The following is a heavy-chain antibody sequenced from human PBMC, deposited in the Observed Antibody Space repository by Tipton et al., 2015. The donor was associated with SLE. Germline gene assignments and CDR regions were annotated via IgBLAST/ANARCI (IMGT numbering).Heavy chain of an antibody. V-gene: IGHV4-38-2*01. CDR2: IYHSGST. J-gene: IGHJ4*02. CDR1: GYSISSGYY. CDR3: ARADDYGAYD. D-gene: IGHD4-17*01. Sequence: TLSLTCAVSGYSISSGYYWGWIRQPPGKGLEWIGSIYHSGSTYYNPSLKSRVTISVDTSKNQFSLKLSSVTAADTAVYYCARADDYGAYDWGQGTLVTVSS.